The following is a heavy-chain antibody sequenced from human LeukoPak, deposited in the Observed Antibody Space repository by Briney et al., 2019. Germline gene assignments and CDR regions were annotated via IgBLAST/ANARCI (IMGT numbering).Heavy chain of an antibody. D-gene: IGHD6-13*01. CDR3: ARGGQQQLVGFDP. V-gene: IGHV4-34*01. J-gene: IGHJ5*02. CDR1: GGSFSGYY. CDR2: INHSGST. Sequence: PSETLSLTCAVYGGSFSGYYWSWIRQPPGKGLEWIGEINHSGSTNYNPSLKSRVTISVDTSKNQFSLKLSSVTAADTAVYYCARGGQQQLVGFDPWGQGTLVTVSS.